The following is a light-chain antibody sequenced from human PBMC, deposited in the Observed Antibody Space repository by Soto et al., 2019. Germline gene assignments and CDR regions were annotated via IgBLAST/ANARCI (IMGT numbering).Light chain of an antibody. CDR3: QQLNSYRT. Sequence: IQLTQSPSSLSASVGYRVIITPTASQGISSYLAWYQQKPGKAPKLLIYAASTLQSGVPSRFSGSGSGTDFTLTISSLKPEDFATYYRQQLNSYRTFGKGPKVDIK. J-gene: IGKJ1*01. V-gene: IGKV1-9*01. CDR1: QGISSY. CDR2: AAS.